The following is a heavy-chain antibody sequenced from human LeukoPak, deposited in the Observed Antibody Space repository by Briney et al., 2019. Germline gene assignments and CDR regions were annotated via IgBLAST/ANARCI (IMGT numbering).Heavy chain of an antibody. CDR3: QYSSSGSSSWYGQDDY. CDR2: IIPIFGTA. D-gene: IGHD6-13*01. CDR1: GGTFSSYA. J-gene: IGHJ4*01. V-gene: IGHV1-69*05. Sequence: SVKVSCKASGGTFSSYAISWVRQAPGQGLEWMGGIIPIFGTANYAQKFQGRVTITTDESTSTAYMELSSLRSEDTAVYYCQYSSSGSSSWYGQDDYWGHGTLVTVSS.